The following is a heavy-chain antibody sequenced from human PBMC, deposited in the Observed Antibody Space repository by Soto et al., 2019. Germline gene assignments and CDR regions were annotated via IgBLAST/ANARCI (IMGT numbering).Heavy chain of an antibody. CDR1: GFTFSSYS. CDR2: ISSSSSTI. J-gene: IGHJ4*02. CDR3: AKDPDYYDSSGYRPL. V-gene: IGHV3-48*02. Sequence: GGSLRLSCAASGFTFSSYSMNWVRQAPGKGLEWVSYISSSSSTIYYADSVKGRFTISRDNAKNSLYLQMNSLRDEDTAVYYCAKDPDYYDSSGYRPLWGQGTLVTVSS. D-gene: IGHD3-22*01.